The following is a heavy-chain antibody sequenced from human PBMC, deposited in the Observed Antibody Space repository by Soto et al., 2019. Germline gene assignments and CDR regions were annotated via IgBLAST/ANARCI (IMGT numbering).Heavy chain of an antibody. V-gene: IGHV4-39*01. CDR1: GGSISSSSYY. J-gene: IGHJ5*02. D-gene: IGHD6-6*01. Sequence: QLQLQESGPGLVKPSETLSLTCTVSGGSISSSSYYWGWIRQPPGKGLGWIGGIFYSGSTYYNPSHKSRVTISVDTSKNQFSLKLSSVTAADTAVYYCARHKARGWFDPWGQGTLVTVSS. CDR3: ARHKARGWFDP. CDR2: IFYSGST.